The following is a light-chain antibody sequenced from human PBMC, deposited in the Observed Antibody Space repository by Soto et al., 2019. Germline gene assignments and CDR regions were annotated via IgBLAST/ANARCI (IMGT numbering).Light chain of an antibody. CDR3: MQSIQLRPA. CDR1: QSLLHRDRKTN. V-gene: IGKV2D-29*01. CDR2: EVS. Sequence: DIVMTQTPLSLSVTPGQPASISCKSSQSLLHRDRKTNLYWYMQKPGQPPQLLSYEVSNRFSGEPDRFRGSGSEPDFTVKISRVEAEDVGVYYCMQSIQLRPAFGGGTQVASK. J-gene: IGKJ4*01.